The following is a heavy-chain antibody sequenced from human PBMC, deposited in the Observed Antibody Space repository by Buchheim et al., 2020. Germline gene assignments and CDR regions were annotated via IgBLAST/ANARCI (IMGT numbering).Heavy chain of an antibody. CDR1: GFTFSTYG. CDR3: VRDQVWFGDYYFDY. Sequence: QVQLVESGGGEVQPGRSLRLSCAASGFTFSTYGIHWVRQAPGKGLEWVAVTWYDGSNKYYADSVKGRFMISRDNSKNTLYLQMNSLRAEDTAVYYCVRDQVWFGDYYFDYWGQGTL. J-gene: IGHJ4*02. V-gene: IGHV3-33*01. CDR2: TWYDGSNK. D-gene: IGHD3-10*01.